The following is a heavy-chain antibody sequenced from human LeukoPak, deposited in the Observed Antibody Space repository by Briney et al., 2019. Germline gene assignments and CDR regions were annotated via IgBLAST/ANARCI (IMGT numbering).Heavy chain of an antibody. V-gene: IGHV4-34*01. CDR3: ARAKVDSSWYFDYYYYYMDV. Sequence: SETLSLTCAVYGGSFSGYYWSWIRQPPGKGLEWIGEINHSGSTNYNPSLKSRVTISVDTSKNQFSLKLSSVTAADTAVYYCARAKVDSSWYFDYYYYYMDVWGKGTTVTISS. J-gene: IGHJ6*03. D-gene: IGHD6-13*01. CDR2: INHSGST. CDR1: GGSFSGYY.